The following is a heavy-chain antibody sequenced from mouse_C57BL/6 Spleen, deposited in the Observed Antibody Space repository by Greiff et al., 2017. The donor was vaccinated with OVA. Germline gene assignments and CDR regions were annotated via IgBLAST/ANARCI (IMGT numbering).Heavy chain of an antibody. CDR2: ISSGGDYI. V-gene: IGHV5-9-1*02. J-gene: IGHJ4*01. D-gene: IGHD1-1*01. Sequence: EVMLVESGEGLVKPGGSLKLSCAASGFTFSSYAMSWVRQTPEKRLEWVAYISSGGDYIYYADTVKGRFTISRDNARNTLYLQMSSLKSEDTAMYYCTRDATTVVATDYAMDYWGQGTSVTVSS. CDR1: GFTFSSYA. CDR3: TRDATTVVATDYAMDY.